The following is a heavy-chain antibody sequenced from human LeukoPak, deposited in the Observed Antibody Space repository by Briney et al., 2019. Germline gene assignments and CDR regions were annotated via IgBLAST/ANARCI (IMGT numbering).Heavy chain of an antibody. J-gene: IGHJ4*02. CDR2: INPSGGST. Sequence: ASVKVSCKASGYTFTSYYMHWVRQAPGQGLEWMGIINPSGGSTSYAQKFQGRVTMTRDTSTSTVYMELSSLRSEDTAVYYCARAPTTVCSYGCIDYWGQGTLVTVSS. CDR3: ARAPTTVCSYGCIDY. D-gene: IGHD5-18*01. CDR1: GYTFTSYY. V-gene: IGHV1-46*01.